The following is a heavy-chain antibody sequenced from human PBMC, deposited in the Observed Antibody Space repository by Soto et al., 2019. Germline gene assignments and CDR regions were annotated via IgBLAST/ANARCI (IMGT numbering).Heavy chain of an antibody. CDR3: VKDMKWGGMTTIHYFDS. J-gene: IGHJ4*02. V-gene: IGHV3-9*02. CDR2: FSSIGATI. CDR1: GFIADDYA. Sequence: EVQLVESGGGLVQPGRSLRLSCVASGFIADDYAMHWVRQAPGRGWEWVSGFSSIGATINYADLVMARFTISRDNAKNSLFLQINRLGPEDTAFYYCVKDMKWGGMTTIHYFDSWGQGTLVTVSS. D-gene: IGHD4-17*01.